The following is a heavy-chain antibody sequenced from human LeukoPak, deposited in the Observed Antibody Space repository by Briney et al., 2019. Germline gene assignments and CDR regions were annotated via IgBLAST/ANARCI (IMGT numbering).Heavy chain of an antibody. V-gene: IGHV3-21*01. J-gene: IGHJ6*03. D-gene: IGHD6-19*01. CDR2: ISGSGGQT. Sequence: PWGSLRLSCAASGFTFSYYGMSWVRQAPGKGLEWVSAISGSGGQTYYADSVKSRFTISRDNAKNSLYLQMNSLRAEDTAVYYCARSSGWYHRGPDYYYYYMDVWGKGTTVTVS. CDR1: GFTFSYYG. CDR3: ARSSGWYHRGPDYYYYYMDV.